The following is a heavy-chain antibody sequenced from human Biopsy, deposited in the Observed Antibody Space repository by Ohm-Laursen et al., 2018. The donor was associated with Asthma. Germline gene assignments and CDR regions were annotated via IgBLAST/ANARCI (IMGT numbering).Heavy chain of an antibody. CDR3: ASPTYCSGSSCINNYYYALDV. Sequence: SVKVSCKTSGYTLNSAGITWVRQAPGQGLEWMGGIIPMFGTTNYAQKFQGRVTITADESTSTAYMELSSLRSDDTAVYYCASPTYCSGSSCINNYYYALDVWGQGTTVTVSS. D-gene: IGHD2-15*01. CDR2: IIPMFGTT. J-gene: IGHJ6*02. CDR1: GYTLNSAG. V-gene: IGHV1-69*13.